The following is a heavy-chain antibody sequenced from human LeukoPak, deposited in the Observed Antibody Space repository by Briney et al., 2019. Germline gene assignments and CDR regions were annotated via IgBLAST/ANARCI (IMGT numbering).Heavy chain of an antibody. Sequence: SETLSLTCTVSGGSISSYYWSWIRQPAGKGLEWIGRFYSGGSTDYNPSLKSRVTMSVDTSKNQFSLKLSSVTAADTAVYYCARESINNYYDSSGYYQTLDYWGQGTLVTVSS. CDR2: FYSGGST. CDR1: GGSISSYY. V-gene: IGHV4-4*07. D-gene: IGHD3-22*01. J-gene: IGHJ4*02. CDR3: ARESINNYYDSSGYYQTLDY.